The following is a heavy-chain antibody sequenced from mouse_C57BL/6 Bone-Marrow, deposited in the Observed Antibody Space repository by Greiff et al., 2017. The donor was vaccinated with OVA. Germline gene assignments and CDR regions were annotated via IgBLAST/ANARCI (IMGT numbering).Heavy chain of an antibody. D-gene: IGHD2-5*01. Sequence: VKLQQPGAELVKPGASVKVSCKASGYTFTSYWMHWVKQRPGHGLEWIGGIHPSDSDTNYNQKFKGKATLTVAKSSSTAYMQHSRLTSEDTAVYYCAKTYSNYRYFDVWGTGTTVTVTS. J-gene: IGHJ1*03. CDR3: AKTYSNYRYFDV. CDR1: GYTFTSYW. CDR2: IHPSDSDT. V-gene: IGHV1-74*01.